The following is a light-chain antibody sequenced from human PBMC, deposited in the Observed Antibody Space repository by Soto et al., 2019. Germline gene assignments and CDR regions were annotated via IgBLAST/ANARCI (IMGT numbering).Light chain of an antibody. V-gene: IGKV3-20*01. J-gene: IGKJ1*01. CDR3: QQYGSSGT. CDR2: GAS. Sequence: EVVMTQSPATLSFSPVERCTLSSRASHVVSGTLAWYQQKPGQAPRLLIYGASTRATGIPDRFSGSGSGTDFTLTISRLEPEDFAVYYCQQYGSSGTFGQGTKV. CDR1: HVVSGT.